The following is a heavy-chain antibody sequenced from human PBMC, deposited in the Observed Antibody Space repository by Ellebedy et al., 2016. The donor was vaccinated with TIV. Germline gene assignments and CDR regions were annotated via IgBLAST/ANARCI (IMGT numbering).Heavy chain of an antibody. CDR2: FYHSGST. CDR3: AREGIAVAGYGALEI. CDR1: GYSISSGYY. Sequence: MPSETLSLTCTVSGYSISSGYYWGWIRQPPGKGLEWIGSFYHSGSTYYNPSLESRVTISGDTSKNQFSLKLRSVTAADTAVYYCAREGIAVAGYGALEIWGQGTMVTVSS. D-gene: IGHD6-19*01. V-gene: IGHV4-38-2*02. J-gene: IGHJ3*02.